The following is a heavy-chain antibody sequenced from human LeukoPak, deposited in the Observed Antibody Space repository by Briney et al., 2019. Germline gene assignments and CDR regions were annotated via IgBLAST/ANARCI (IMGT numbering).Heavy chain of an antibody. CDR2: IYGGGNS. Sequence: GSLRLSCAASGFTFSTYYMSWVRQAPGKGLEWVSGIYGGGNSYYAESVMGRFTISRDNSRSTLHLQMNSLRGEDTAVYYCARELTVGATIDYWGQGTLVTVSS. CDR1: GFTFSTYY. J-gene: IGHJ4*02. V-gene: IGHV3-66*02. CDR3: ARELTVGATIDY. D-gene: IGHD1-26*01.